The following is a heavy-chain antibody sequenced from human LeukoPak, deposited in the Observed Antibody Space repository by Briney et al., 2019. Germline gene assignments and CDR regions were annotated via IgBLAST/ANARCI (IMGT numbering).Heavy chain of an antibody. Sequence: ASETLSLTCTVSGGSISSYYWSWIRQPPGKGLEWIGYIYYSGSTNYNPSLKSRVTISVDTSKNQFSLKLSSVTAADTAVYYCARGMDTMIKDWGQGTLVTVSS. V-gene: IGHV4-59*12. CDR1: GGSISSYY. J-gene: IGHJ4*02. CDR3: ARGMDTMIKD. D-gene: IGHD3-22*01. CDR2: IYYSGST.